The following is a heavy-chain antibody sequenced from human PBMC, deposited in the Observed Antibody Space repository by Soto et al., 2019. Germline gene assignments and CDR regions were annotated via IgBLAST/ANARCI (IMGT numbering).Heavy chain of an antibody. CDR2: LYWDDDK. Sequence: QITLKESGPTLVKPTQTLTLTCTFSGFSLSSIGVGVGWIRQPPGKALEWLGILYWDDDKHYSPSLKSRISIAKDTSKDQVVTTLTNMDPVDTATYYCAHTIVVVPTAHDAFDVWGQGTMVTVSS. V-gene: IGHV2-5*02. CDR3: AHTIVVVPTAHDAFDV. D-gene: IGHD2-2*01. J-gene: IGHJ3*01. CDR1: GFSLSSIGVG.